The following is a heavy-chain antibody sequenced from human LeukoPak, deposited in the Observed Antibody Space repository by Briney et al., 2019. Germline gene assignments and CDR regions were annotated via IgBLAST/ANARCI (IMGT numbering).Heavy chain of an antibody. D-gene: IGHD3-10*01. CDR3: ARPGGGGWYSDL. CDR2: IYYSGST. V-gene: IGHV4-59*08. CDR1: GGSISSYY. J-gene: IGHJ2*01. Sequence: PSETLSLTCTVSGGSISSYYWSWIRQPPGKGLEWIGYIYYSGSTNYNPSLKSRVTISVDTSKNQFSLKLSSVTAADTAVYYCARPGGGGWYSDLWGRGTLVTVSS.